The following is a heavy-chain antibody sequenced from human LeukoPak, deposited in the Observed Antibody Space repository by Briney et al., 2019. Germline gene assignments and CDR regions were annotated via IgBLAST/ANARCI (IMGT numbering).Heavy chain of an antibody. Sequence: GESLKISCKGLGYSFSSYRNAWVRQKPGKGLEWMGIIYPGGSETRYDPSFQGQVTISADSSTSTAYLQWSSLRASDTATYYCARASRDGYNQNFDHWGQGTLVTVSS. D-gene: IGHD5-24*01. CDR3: ARASRDGYNQNFDH. V-gene: IGHV5-51*01. CDR2: IYPGGSET. J-gene: IGHJ4*02. CDR1: GYSFSSYR.